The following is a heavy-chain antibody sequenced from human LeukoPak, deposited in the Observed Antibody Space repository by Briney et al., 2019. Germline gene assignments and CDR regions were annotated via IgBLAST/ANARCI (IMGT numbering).Heavy chain of an antibody. J-gene: IGHJ4*02. Sequence: GGSLRLPCAASGFTFSDYYMSWIRQAPGKGLEWVSYISSSSSYTNYADSVKGRFTISRNNAKNSLYVQMNSLRAEDTAVYYCARVRDSSGYYPDYWGQGTLVTISS. CDR2: ISSSSSYT. CDR3: ARVRDSSGYYPDY. V-gene: IGHV3-11*05. CDR1: GFTFSDYY. D-gene: IGHD3-22*01.